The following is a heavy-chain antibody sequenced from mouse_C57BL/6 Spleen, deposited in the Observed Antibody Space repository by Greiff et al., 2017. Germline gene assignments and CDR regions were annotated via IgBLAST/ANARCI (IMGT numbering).Heavy chain of an antibody. Sequence: VNVVESGPGLVAPSQSLSITCTVSGFSLTSYGVHWVRQPPGKGLEWLVVIWSDGSTTYNSALKSRLSISKDNSKSQVFLKMNSLQTDDTAMYYCARYDYDVGYAMDYWGQGTSVTVSS. D-gene: IGHD2-4*01. CDR1: GFSLTSYG. CDR3: ARYDYDVGYAMDY. CDR2: IWSDGST. J-gene: IGHJ4*01. V-gene: IGHV2-6*03.